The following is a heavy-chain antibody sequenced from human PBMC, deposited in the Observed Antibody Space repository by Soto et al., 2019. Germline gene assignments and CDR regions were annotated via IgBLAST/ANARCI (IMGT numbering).Heavy chain of an antibody. CDR1: GFTFSSYG. CDR2: IWYDGSNK. V-gene: IGHV3-33*01. J-gene: IGHJ6*02. Sequence: QVQLVESGGGVVQPGRSLRLSCAASGFTFSSYGMHWVRQAPGKGLEWVAVIWYDGSNKYYADSVKGRFTISRDNSKNALELQMNSLRAEDTAVYYCARTPQQNPSSIQLWFLADYYYGMDVWGQGTTVTVSS. CDR3: ARTPQQNPSSIQLWFLADYYYGMDV. D-gene: IGHD5-18*01.